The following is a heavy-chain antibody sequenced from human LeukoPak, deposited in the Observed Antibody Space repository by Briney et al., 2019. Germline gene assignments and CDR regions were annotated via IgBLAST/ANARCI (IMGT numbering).Heavy chain of an antibody. J-gene: IGHJ5*02. CDR2: INHSGST. CDR1: GGSINDYY. Sequence: PSETLSLTCTVSGGSINDYYWSWIRQPPGKGLEWIGEINHSGSTNYNPSLKSRVTISVDTSKNQFSLKLSSVTAADTAVYYCARGLRAYGSGPNWFDPWGQGTLVTVSS. V-gene: IGHV4-34*01. CDR3: ARGLRAYGSGPNWFDP. D-gene: IGHD3-10*01.